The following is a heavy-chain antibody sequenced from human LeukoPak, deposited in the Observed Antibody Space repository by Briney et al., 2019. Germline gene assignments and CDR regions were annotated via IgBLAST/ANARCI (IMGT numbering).Heavy chain of an antibody. V-gene: IGHV3-21*01. CDR1: GFTFNSYS. Sequence: PGGSLRLSCAASGFTFNSYSMNWVRQAPGKGLEWVSSISSSSSYIYYVDSVKGRFTISRDNAKNSLYLQMNSLRAEDTAVYYCARGQLYYDSSGFDYWGQGTLVTVSS. CDR2: ISSSSSYI. J-gene: IGHJ4*02. CDR3: ARGQLYYDSSGFDY. D-gene: IGHD3-22*01.